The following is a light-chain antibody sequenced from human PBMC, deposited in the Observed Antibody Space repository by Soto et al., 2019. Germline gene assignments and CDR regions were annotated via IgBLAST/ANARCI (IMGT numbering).Light chain of an antibody. CDR3: IHHHTHPYT. J-gene: IGKJ2*01. CDR2: SAS. Sequence: DIQMAQSPSSLSASVGDRVTITCRASHDIRNDVGWYQQKPGNAPERLIYSASNLQAGVPSRFSGSGSGTEFTLTVSSLEPEDFATYFCIHHHTHPYTFGQGTKLEI. V-gene: IGKV1-17*01. CDR1: HDIRND.